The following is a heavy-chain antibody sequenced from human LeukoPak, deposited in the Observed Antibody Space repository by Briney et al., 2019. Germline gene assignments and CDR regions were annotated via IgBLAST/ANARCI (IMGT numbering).Heavy chain of an antibody. CDR1: GYTVTGHY. CDR2: INPNSGVT. Sequence: GASVTVSCKASGYTVTGHYLHWVRQAPGQGLEWMGWINPNSGVTNYAQKFQGRVTMTRDTSINTAYLDLHSLTSDDTAMYLCAKDAYSGFSSSYNMDSWGQGTLVTVSS. CDR3: AKDAYSGFSSSYNMDS. D-gene: IGHD5-18*01. V-gene: IGHV1-2*02. J-gene: IGHJ4*02.